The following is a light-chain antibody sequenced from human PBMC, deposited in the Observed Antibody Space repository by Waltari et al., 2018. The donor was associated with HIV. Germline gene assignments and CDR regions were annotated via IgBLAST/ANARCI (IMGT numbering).Light chain of an antibody. CDR3: AAWDDSLSGLV. Sequence: QSVLTPPPSASGTPGQRVTISCSGSSSNIGSNSVYWYQQLPGTAPKLLIYRNNQRHSGVPDRFSGSKSGTSASLAISGLRSEDEADYYCAAWDDSLSGLVFGGGTKLTVL. CDR1: SSNIGSNS. V-gene: IGLV1-47*01. CDR2: RNN. J-gene: IGLJ3*02.